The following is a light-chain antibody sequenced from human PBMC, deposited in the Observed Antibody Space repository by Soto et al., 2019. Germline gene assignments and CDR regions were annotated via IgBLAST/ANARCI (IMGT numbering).Light chain of an antibody. J-gene: IGKJ5*01. CDR3: QQRNNWPIT. V-gene: IGKV3-11*01. Sequence: EIVMTQSPATLSLSPGEGATLSCRASQSVSSYLAWYQQKPGQAPSXLIYDASNRATGIPARFSGSGSGTDFTLTISSLEPEDVAVYDGQQRNNWPITFGQGTRLEI. CDR2: DAS. CDR1: QSVSSY.